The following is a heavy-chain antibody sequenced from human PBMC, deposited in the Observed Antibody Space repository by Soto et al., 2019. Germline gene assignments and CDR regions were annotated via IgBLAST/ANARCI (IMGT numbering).Heavy chain of an antibody. CDR3: AKDTSSITIFGVVISNAFDI. CDR2: ISGSGGST. D-gene: IGHD3-3*01. J-gene: IGHJ3*02. Sequence: EVQLLESGGGLVQPGGSLRLSCAASGFTFSSYAMSWVRQAPGKGLEWVSAISGSGGSTYYADSVKGRFTISRDNSKNTLYLQMNSLRAEDTAVYYCAKDTSSITIFGVVISNAFDIWGQGTMVTVSS. V-gene: IGHV3-23*01. CDR1: GFTFSSYA.